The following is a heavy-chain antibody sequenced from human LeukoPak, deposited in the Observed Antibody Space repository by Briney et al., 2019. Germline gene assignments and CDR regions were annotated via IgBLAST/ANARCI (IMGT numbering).Heavy chain of an antibody. J-gene: IGHJ5*02. CDR2: ISSSGSTI. Sequence: GGSLRLSCAASGFTFSDYYMSWIRQAPGKGLEWVSYISSSGSTIYYADSVKGRFTISRDNAKNSLYLQMNSLRAEDTAVYYCARVSSYYYDSSGYLRPWGQGTLVTVSS. V-gene: IGHV3-11*01. CDR1: GFTFSDYY. CDR3: ARVSSYYYDSSGYLRP. D-gene: IGHD3-22*01.